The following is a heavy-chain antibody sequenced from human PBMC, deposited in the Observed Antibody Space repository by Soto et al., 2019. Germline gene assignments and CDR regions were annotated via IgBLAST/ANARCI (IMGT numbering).Heavy chain of an antibody. Sequence: GASVKVSCKSSGGTFSTFPINWVRQAPGQGLEWMGAILPVSGTTNYAQKFQGRVTFSADESTTTAYMEVSSLRSEDTAVYYCARDITGATVVYFANWGQGTLVSVSS. J-gene: IGHJ4*02. V-gene: IGHV1-69*13. CDR1: GGTFSTFP. CDR3: ARDITGATVVYFAN. CDR2: ILPVSGTT. D-gene: IGHD1-20*01.